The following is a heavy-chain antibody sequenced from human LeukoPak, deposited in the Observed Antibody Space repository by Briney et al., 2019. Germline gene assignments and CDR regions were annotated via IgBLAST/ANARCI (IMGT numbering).Heavy chain of an antibody. CDR3: ARNMVWGVNFDAFDI. CDR1: GYTFTSYY. V-gene: IGHV1-46*01. Sequence: GASVKVSCKASGYTFTSYYMHWVRQAPGQGLEWMGIINPSGGSTSYAQKFQGRVTMTRDMSTSTVYMELSSLRSEDTAVYYCARNMVWGVNFDAFDIWGQGTMVTVSS. J-gene: IGHJ3*02. D-gene: IGHD3-10*01. CDR2: INPSGGST.